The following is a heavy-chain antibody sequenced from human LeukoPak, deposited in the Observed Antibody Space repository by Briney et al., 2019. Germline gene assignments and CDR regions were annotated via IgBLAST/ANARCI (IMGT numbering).Heavy chain of an antibody. V-gene: IGHV1-2*02. CDR2: INPNSGDT. Sequence: ASVKVSCKASGYTFSDQYIHWVRQSPGQGLEWMGWINPNSGDTDYAQKFQGRVTTTRDTSISTAYIELTSLRSDDTAVYYCASYSTSSGDAFDIWGQGTLVTVSS. D-gene: IGHD6-6*01. CDR3: ASYSTSSGDAFDI. CDR1: GYTFSDQY. J-gene: IGHJ3*02.